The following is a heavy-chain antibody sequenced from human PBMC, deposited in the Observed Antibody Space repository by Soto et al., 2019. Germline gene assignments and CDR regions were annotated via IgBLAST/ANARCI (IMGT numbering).Heavy chain of an antibody. CDR1: GYSFTDSY. J-gene: IGHJ5*02. V-gene: IGHV1-2*02. D-gene: IGHD6-19*01. CDR3: ARVVAGDIYFAP. Sequence: ASVKVSCKASGYSFTDSYLHWLRQAPGQGLEYLGWINPKSGGTSYPQKFQGRVTMTRATYINTANMELSRLRSDDTALYFCARVVAGDIYFAPGGQGPLVTVSS. CDR2: INPKSGGT.